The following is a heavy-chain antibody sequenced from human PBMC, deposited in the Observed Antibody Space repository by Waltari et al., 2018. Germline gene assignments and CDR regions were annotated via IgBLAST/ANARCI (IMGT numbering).Heavy chain of an antibody. CDR1: GFTFSRYG. D-gene: IGHD1-26*01. Sequence: QVQLVESGGGVVQPGRSLRLSCAASGFTFSRYGMHWVRQAPGKGLEWVAVIWYDGSNKYYADSVKGRFTISRDNSKNTLYLQMNSLRAEDTAVYYCAGGSYFSAEYFQHWGQGTLVTVSS. CDR2: IWYDGSNK. V-gene: IGHV3-33*01. J-gene: IGHJ1*01. CDR3: AGGSYFSAEYFQH.